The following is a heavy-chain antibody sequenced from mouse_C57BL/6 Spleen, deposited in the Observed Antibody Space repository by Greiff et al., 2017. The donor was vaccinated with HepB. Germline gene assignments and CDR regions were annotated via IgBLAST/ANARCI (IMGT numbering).Heavy chain of an antibody. Sequence: VQLQQPGAELVRPGSSVKLSCKASGYTFTSYWMHWVKQRPIQGLEWIGNIDPSDSETHYNQKFKDKATLTVDKSSSTAYMQRSSLTSEDSAVYYCARFYYYAMDYWGQGTSVTVSS. CDR1: GYTFTSYW. CDR3: ARFYYYAMDY. J-gene: IGHJ4*01. CDR2: IDPSDSET. V-gene: IGHV1-52*01.